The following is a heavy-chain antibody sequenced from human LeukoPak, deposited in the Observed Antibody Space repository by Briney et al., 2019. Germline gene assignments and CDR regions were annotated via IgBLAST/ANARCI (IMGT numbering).Heavy chain of an antibody. CDR2: INSDGSST. CDR3: ARESHQFRYAFDI. V-gene: IGHV3-74*01. CDR1: GYTFSSYW. Sequence: GGSLRLSCAASGYTFSSYWMHWVRQAPGKGLVWVSRINSDGSSTSYADSVKGRFTISRDNAKNTLYLQMNSLRAEDTAVYYCARESHQFRYAFDIWGQGKMVTVSS. J-gene: IGHJ3*02. D-gene: IGHD2-2*01.